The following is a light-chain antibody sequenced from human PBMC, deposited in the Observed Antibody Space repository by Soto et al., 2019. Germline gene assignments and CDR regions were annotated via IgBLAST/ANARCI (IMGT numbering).Light chain of an antibody. CDR2: EVS. CDR1: SSDVGGYNY. V-gene: IGLV2-8*01. J-gene: IGLJ1*01. CDR3: SSYAGSNTSYV. Sequence: QSALTQPPSASGSPGQSVTISCTGTSSDVGGYNYVSWCQQHPGKAPKLMIYEVSKRPSGVPDRFSGSKSGNTASLTVSGLQAEDEADYYCSSYAGSNTSYVFGTGTKLTVL.